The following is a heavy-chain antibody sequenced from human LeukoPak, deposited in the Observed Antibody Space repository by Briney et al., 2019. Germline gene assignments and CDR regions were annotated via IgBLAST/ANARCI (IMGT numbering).Heavy chain of an antibody. Sequence: GGSLRLSCAASGFTFNTGGRSWVRQAPGKGLECVSGIRGNGRARYYADSLKGRVTVSIDDPNNSLYLQIKSLGAEGTSVYFCARGGVDDYDSWNHYLMQYFDHWGQGALVTVSS. CDR1: GFTFNTGG. CDR3: ARGGVDDYDSWNHYLMQYFDH. D-gene: IGHD3-10*01. V-gene: IGHV3-23*01. J-gene: IGHJ4*02. CDR2: IRGNGRAR.